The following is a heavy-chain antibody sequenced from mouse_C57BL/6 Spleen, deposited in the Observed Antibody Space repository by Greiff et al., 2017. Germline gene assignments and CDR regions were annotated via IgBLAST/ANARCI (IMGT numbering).Heavy chain of an antibody. CDR3: AYYGSSYYFDY. V-gene: IGHV1-64*01. CDR1: GYTFTSYW. J-gene: IGHJ2*01. CDR2: IHPNSCST. D-gene: IGHD1-1*01. Sequence: VQLQQPGAELVKPGASVKLSCKASGYTFTSYWLHWVKQRPGQGLEWIGMIHPNSCSTNYNEKFKSKATLTVDKSSSTAYMQLSSLTSEDAAVYYCAYYGSSYYFDYWGQGTTLTVSS.